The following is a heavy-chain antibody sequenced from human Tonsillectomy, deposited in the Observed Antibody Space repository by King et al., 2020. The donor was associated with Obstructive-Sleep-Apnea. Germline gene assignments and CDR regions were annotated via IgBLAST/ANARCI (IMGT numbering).Heavy chain of an antibody. CDR1: GFTFTGYW. D-gene: IGHD3-16*01. J-gene: IGHJ4*02. V-gene: IGHV3-7*01. Sequence: VQLVESGGGLVQPGGSLRLSCAASGFTFTGYWMSWVRQAPGKGLEWVANIKQDGSGKYYVDSVKGRFTISRDNAKNSLYLEMNSLRAEGTAVYYCARTMGVEGDFDYWGQGTLVTVSS. CDR3: ARTMGVEGDFDY. CDR2: IKQDGSGK.